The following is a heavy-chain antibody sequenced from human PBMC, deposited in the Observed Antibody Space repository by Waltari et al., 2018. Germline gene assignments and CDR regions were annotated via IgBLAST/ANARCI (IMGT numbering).Heavy chain of an antibody. CDR1: GFTFNTYA. Sequence: QVQLMESGGGVVQPGGSLRLSCAASGFTFNTYALHWVRQAPGRGLGWVAVISQEGCGSFYRDSVRGRFTISRDNSENTLYLQMNGLRTDDTAVYFCARDTVPGAGTTWARNLFGPWGQGTLVTVSS. CDR3: ARDTVPGAGTTWARNLFGP. J-gene: IGHJ5*02. CDR2: ISQEGCGS. D-gene: IGHD1-1*01. V-gene: IGHV3-30-3*01.